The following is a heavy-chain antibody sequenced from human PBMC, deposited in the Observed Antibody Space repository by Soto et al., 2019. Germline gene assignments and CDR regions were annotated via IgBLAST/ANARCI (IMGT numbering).Heavy chain of an antibody. Sequence: GASVKVSCKASGYTFTSYGISWVRQAPGQGLEWMGWISAYNGNTNYAQKLQGRVTMTTDTSTSTAYMELRSLRSDDTAVYYCARVVNFEQQRGSSPYYGMDVWGQGTTVTVSS. CDR2: ISAYNGNT. CDR1: GYTFTSYG. J-gene: IGHJ6*02. CDR3: ARVVNFEQQRGSSPYYGMDV. V-gene: IGHV1-18*04. D-gene: IGHD6-13*01.